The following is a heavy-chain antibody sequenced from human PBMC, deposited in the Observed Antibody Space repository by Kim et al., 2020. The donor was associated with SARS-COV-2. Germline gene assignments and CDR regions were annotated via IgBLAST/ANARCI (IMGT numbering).Heavy chain of an antibody. CDR1: GFTVSSNY. J-gene: IGHJ6*02. CDR3: ARDSVIYGMDV. V-gene: IGHV3-66*02. D-gene: IGHD3-10*01. Sequence: GGSLRLSCAASGFTVSSNYMSWVRQAPGKGLEWVSVIYSGGSTYYADSVKGRFTISRDNSKNTLYLQMNSLRAEDTAVYYCARDSVIYGMDVWGQGTTVTVSS. CDR2: IYSGGST.